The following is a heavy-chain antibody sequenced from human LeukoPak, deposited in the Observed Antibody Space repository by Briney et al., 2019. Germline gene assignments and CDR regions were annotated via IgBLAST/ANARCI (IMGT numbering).Heavy chain of an antibody. Sequence: GESLKISCKGSGYSFTSHWIGWVRQMPGKGLEWMGIIYPGDSDTRYSPSFQGQVTISADKSISTAYLQWSSLKASDTAMYYCARPPGPFDSSGYYDIWFDPWGQGTLVTVSS. D-gene: IGHD3-22*01. J-gene: IGHJ5*02. CDR2: IYPGDSDT. CDR1: GYSFTSHW. CDR3: ARPPGPFDSSGYYDIWFDP. V-gene: IGHV5-51*01.